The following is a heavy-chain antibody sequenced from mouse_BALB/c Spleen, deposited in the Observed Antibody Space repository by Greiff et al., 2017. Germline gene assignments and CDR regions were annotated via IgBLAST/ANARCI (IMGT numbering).Heavy chain of an antibody. D-gene: IGHD1-1*01. CDR1: GFTFSSFG. CDR3: ARNGYYYGSSYGWYFDV. Sequence: EVKLMESGGDLVKPGGSLKLSCAASGFTFSSFGMHWVRQAPEKGLEWVAYISSGSSTIYYADTVKGRFTISRDNPKNTLFLQMTSLRSEDTAMYYCARNGYYYGSSYGWYFDVWGAGTTVTVSS. J-gene: IGHJ1*01. V-gene: IGHV5-17*02. CDR2: ISSGSSTI.